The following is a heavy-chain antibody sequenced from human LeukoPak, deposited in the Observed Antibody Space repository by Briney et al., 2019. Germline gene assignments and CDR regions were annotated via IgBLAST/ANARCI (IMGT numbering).Heavy chain of an antibody. V-gene: IGHV3-21*01. CDR2: ISSSSSYI. CDR3: ARAYGARYYYYGMDV. D-gene: IGHD4/OR15-4a*01. J-gene: IGHJ6*02. CDR1: GFTFSSYS. Sequence: PGGSLRLSCAASGFTFSSYSMNWVRQAPGKGLEWVSSISSSSSYIYYADSVKGRFNISRENAKNSLYLQMNSLRAEDTAVYYCARAYGARYYYYGMDVWGQGTTVTVSS.